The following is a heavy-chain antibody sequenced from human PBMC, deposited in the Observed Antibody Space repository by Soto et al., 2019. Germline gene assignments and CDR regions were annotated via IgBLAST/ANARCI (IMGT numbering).Heavy chain of an antibody. CDR2: IFYSGST. CDR1: GGSIDSGAYY. Sequence: SETLSLTCTVSGGSIDSGAYYWSWIRQHPGEGLEWIGYIFYSGSTFYNPSLKSRVTISLDASMNQFSLSLNSVTAADTAVYYCARVPPTPQDYYYFGMDVGAQGTTVTVSS. J-gene: IGHJ6*02. V-gene: IGHV4-30-4*08. CDR3: ARVPPTPQDYYYFGMDV.